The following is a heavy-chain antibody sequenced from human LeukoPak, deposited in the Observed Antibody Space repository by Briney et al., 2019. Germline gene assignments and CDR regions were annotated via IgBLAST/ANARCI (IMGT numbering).Heavy chain of an antibody. Sequence: PSETLSLTCTVSGGSISSFYWSWIRQPPGKGLEWIGYIYYSGSTKYNPSLKSRVSISVDTSKNRFSLRLNSLTAADTAVYYCASSNTGSYNDAFDIWGQGTMVTVSS. V-gene: IGHV4-59*01. J-gene: IGHJ3*02. CDR1: GGSISSFY. D-gene: IGHD1-26*01. CDR2: IYYSGST. CDR3: ASSNTGSYNDAFDI.